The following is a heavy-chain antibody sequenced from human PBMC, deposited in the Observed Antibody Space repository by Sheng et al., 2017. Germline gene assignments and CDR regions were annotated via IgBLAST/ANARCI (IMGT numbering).Heavy chain of an antibody. V-gene: IGHV3-30-3*01. D-gene: IGHD5-12*01. CDR3: ASALEGRDGYNQEAFDI. CDR2: ISYDGSNK. Sequence: QVQLVESGGGVVQPGRSLRLSCAASGFTFSSYAMHWVRQAPGKGLEWVAVISYDGSNKYYADSVKGRFTISRDNSKNTLYLQMNSLRAEDTAVYYCASALEGRDGYNQEAFDIWGQGTMVTVSS. J-gene: IGHJ3*02. CDR1: GFTFSSYA.